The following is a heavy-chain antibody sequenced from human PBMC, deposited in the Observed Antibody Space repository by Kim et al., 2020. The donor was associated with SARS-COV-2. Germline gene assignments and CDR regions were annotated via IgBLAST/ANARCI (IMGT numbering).Heavy chain of an antibody. CDR1: GFTFSSYG. D-gene: IGHD1-26*01. CDR2: IGYDGSNK. CDR3: ARDGIVGATGIDS. V-gene: IGHV3-33*01. J-gene: IGHJ4*02. Sequence: GGSLRLSCAASGFTFSSYGMHWVRQAPGKGLEWVAVIGYDGSNKYYADSVKGRVTISRDNSKNTLYMQMNSPRAEDTAVYYCARDGIVGATGIDSWCQGTLVSVSS.